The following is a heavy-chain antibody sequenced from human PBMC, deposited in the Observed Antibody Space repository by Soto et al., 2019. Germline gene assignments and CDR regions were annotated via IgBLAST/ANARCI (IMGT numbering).Heavy chain of an antibody. CDR3: ARRPGPLPYYFDY. CDR1: GYTFTNYG. V-gene: IGHV1-18*01. J-gene: IGHJ4*02. CDR2: ISVYNGNT. Sequence: ASVKVSCKASGYTFTNYGITWVRRAPGQGFEWMGWISVYNGNTNYAQNLQGRVTMTTDTSTSTVYMDLRTLRSDDTAVYYCARRPGPLPYYFDYWGQGTLVTVSS.